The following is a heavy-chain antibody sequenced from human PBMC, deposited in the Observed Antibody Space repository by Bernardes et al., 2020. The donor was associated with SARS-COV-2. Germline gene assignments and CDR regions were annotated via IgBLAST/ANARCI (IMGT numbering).Heavy chain of an antibody. J-gene: IGHJ4*02. CDR2: ISYDGKTQ. V-gene: IGHV3-30*18. CDR1: GSTFNSYA. Sequence: GGSLRLSYAASGSTFNSYAVHWVRQAPGKGLEWVAVISYDGKTQYYVDSVKGRFTISRDNSKNTLYLQMNSLRVEDTAVYFCAKDLAWKGLAHSFDYWGQGVLVTVSS. CDR3: AKDLAWKGLAHSFDY. D-gene: IGHD3-16*01.